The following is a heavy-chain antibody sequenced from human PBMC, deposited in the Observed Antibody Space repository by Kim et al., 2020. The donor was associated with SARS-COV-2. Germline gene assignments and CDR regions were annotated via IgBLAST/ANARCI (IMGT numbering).Heavy chain of an antibody. V-gene: IGHV3-64D*09. D-gene: IGHD2-21*01. CDR1: GFTFSKQG. Sequence: GGSLRLSCSASGFTFSKQGMHWVRQAPGKGLELVSAISGNGDTTDYADSVMDRFIISRDNSKNILYLHMSSLRVEDTALYYCVTRGAFYYDQWGQGTLVT. J-gene: IGHJ5*02. CDR2: ISGNGDTT. CDR3: VTRGAFYYDQ.